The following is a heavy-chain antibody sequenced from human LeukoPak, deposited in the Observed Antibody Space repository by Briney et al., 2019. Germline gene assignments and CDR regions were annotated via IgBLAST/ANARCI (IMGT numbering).Heavy chain of an antibody. V-gene: IGHV3-30*02. CDR3: AKVMLRLGELSSYGY. D-gene: IGHD3-16*02. Sequence: SGGSLRLTCAASGFIFSSYGMHWVRQAPGKGLEWVAFIRFDGSNKYYADSVKGRFTISRDNSKNTLYLQMNSLRAEDTAVYYCAKVMLRLGELSSYGYWGQGTLVTVSS. CDR2: IRFDGSNK. J-gene: IGHJ4*02. CDR1: GFIFSSYG.